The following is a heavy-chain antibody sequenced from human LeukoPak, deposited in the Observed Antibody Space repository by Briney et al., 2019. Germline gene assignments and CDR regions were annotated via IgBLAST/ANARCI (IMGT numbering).Heavy chain of an antibody. CDR3: ARATTVTTYAY. J-gene: IGHJ4*02. V-gene: IGHV3-53*01. Sequence: GGSLRLSCAASGFTVSNNYMSWVRQAPGKGLEWVSVIYSGGSTYYADSVQGRFTISRDNSKNTLYLQMNSLRAEDTAVYYCARATTVTTYAYWGQGTLVTVSS. D-gene: IGHD4-17*01. CDR1: GFTVSNNY. CDR2: IYSGGST.